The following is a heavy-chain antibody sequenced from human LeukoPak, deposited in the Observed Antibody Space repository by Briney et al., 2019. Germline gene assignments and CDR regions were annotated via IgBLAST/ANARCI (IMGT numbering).Heavy chain of an antibody. CDR1: GFTVSNNY. V-gene: IGHV3-66*01. D-gene: IGHD5-18*01. CDR2: IYSGGST. CDR3: AREMWDSYGYVDY. Sequence: GGSLRLSCAVSGFTVSNNYMSWVRQAPGKGLECVSVIYSGGSTYYAESVKGRFTISRDNSKNTLYLQMNSLRAEDTAVYYCAREMWDSYGYVDYWGQGTLVTVSS. J-gene: IGHJ4*02.